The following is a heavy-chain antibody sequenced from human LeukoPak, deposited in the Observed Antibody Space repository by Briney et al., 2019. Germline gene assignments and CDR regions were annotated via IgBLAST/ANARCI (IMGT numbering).Heavy chain of an antibody. Sequence: PGGSLRLSCAASGFTFSGSAMHWVRQASGKGLEWVGRIRSRANSYATAYAASVKGRFTISRDDSKNTAYLQMNSLKTEDTAVYYCTRPLGSFGDDILTGYWLGMDVWGQGTTVTVSS. CDR1: GFTFSGSA. CDR2: IRSRANSYAT. J-gene: IGHJ6*02. V-gene: IGHV3-73*01. D-gene: IGHD3-9*01. CDR3: TRPLGSFGDDILTGYWLGMDV.